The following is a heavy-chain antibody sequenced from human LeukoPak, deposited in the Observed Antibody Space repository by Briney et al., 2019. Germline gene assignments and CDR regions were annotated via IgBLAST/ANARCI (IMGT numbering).Heavy chain of an antibody. J-gene: IGHJ4*02. CDR3: ATDDDYGGNSVFDY. CDR2: FDPEGGET. D-gene: IGHD4-23*01. Sequence: ASVKVSCKVSGYTLTELSMHWVRQAPGKGLEWMGGFDPEGGETIYAQKFQGRVTMTEDTSTDTAYMELSSLRSEDTAVYYCATDDDYGGNSVFDYWGQGTLVTVSS. CDR1: GYTLTELS. V-gene: IGHV1-24*01.